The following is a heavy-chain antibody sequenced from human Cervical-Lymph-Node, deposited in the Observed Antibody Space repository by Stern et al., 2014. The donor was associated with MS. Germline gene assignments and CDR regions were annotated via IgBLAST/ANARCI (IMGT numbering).Heavy chain of an antibody. D-gene: IGHD3-16*02. CDR2: INTDNGDT. CDR1: GYMFTSYA. CDR3: ARDRYVSSLGAFDY. Sequence: QVQLVQSGAEVTKPGASVKISCQTSGYMFTSYAMHWVRQAPGQRLEWMGWINTDNGDTKYAQNLQGRISITRDTSARTVYMELRSLTSEDTAVYFCARDRYVSSLGAFDYWGQGTLVTVTS. J-gene: IGHJ4*02. V-gene: IGHV1-3*04.